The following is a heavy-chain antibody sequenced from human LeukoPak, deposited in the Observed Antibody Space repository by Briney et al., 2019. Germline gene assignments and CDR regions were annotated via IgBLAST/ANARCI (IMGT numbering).Heavy chain of an antibody. CDR1: GFTFSSSW. D-gene: IGHD3-9*01. Sequence: GGSLRLSCAASGFTFSSSWMHWVRQAPGKGLIWVSRMNSDGRTTTYADSVKGRFTISRDNAKNSLYLQMNSLRAEDTAVYYCARKYYDILTGYHLDYWGQGTLVTVSS. V-gene: IGHV3-74*01. CDR2: MNSDGRTT. J-gene: IGHJ4*02. CDR3: ARKYYDILTGYHLDY.